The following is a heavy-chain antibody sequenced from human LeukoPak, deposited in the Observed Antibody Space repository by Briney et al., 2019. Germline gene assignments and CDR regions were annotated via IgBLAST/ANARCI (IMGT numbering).Heavy chain of an antibody. CDR2: ISNDGNNK. J-gene: IGHJ4*02. CDR3: ARDPVSIVLRINSDC. V-gene: IGHV3-30-3*01. D-gene: IGHD1-26*01. CDR1: GFTFSSYA. Sequence: PGGSLRLSCAASGFTFSSYAMHWVRQAPGKGLEWVAAISNDGNNKYYADSVKGRFTISRDNSKNTLYLQMNSLRAEDTALYYCARDPVSIVLRINSDCWGQGTLVTVSS.